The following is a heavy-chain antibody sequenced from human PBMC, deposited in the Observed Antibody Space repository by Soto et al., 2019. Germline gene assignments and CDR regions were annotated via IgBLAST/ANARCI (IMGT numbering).Heavy chain of an antibody. J-gene: IGHJ4*02. D-gene: IGHD5-12*01. CDR3: AKSRGDSWYLYYYDY. CDR2: ISGSGGST. V-gene: IGHV3-23*01. Sequence: EVQLLESGGGLVQPGGSLRLSCAASGLTFRAFSMSWVRQPPGKGLEWVSGISGSGGSTYYADSVKGRFTISRDSSSNTLYLQMSSLRAEDTAVYYCAKSRGDSWYLYYYDYWGQGTLVTVSP. CDR1: GLTFRAFS.